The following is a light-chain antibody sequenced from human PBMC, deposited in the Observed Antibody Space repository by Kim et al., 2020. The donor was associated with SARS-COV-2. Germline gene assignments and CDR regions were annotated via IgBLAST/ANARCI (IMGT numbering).Light chain of an antibody. J-gene: IGKJ1*01. CDR1: QGIGTS. CDR3: QQFKSFPPT. Sequence: AIQLAQSPSSLSASLGDRVTITCRASQGIGTSLAWYRQRPGKAPQLLMEGTSTLESGVPSGFTGSGSGTDFILTISSLQPEDFATYYCQQFKSFPPTFGKGTKVDIK. V-gene: IGKV1-13*02. CDR2: GTS.